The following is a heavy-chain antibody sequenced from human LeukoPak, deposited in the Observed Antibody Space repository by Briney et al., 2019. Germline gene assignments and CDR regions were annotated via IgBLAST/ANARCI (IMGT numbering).Heavy chain of an antibody. D-gene: IGHD3-16*01. Sequence: GGSLRLSCAASGSTFSDYYMSWIRQAPGKGLEWVSHISSSGNPIYYADSVKGRFTISRDNAKNSLYLQMNSLRAEDTAVYYCARKTLLGAFFDYWGQGTLVPVSS. V-gene: IGHV3-11*04. CDR3: ARKTLLGAFFDY. CDR1: GSTFSDYY. CDR2: ISSSGNPI. J-gene: IGHJ4*02.